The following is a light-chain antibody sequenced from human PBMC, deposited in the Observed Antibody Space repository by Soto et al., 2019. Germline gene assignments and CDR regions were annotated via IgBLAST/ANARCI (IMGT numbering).Light chain of an antibody. V-gene: IGKV1-39*01. Sequence: DIQMTQSPSSLSASVGDRVTITCRASQVISTYLNWYQQKPGKAPKLLIYAASSLQSGVPSRFSGSGSETDFTFTISSLQPEDFATYSCQQSYSTTWTFGQGTKVDI. CDR3: QQSYSTTWT. CDR2: AAS. J-gene: IGKJ1*01. CDR1: QVISTY.